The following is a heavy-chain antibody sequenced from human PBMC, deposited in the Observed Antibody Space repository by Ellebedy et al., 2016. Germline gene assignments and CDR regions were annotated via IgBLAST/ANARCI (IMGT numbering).Heavy chain of an antibody. V-gene: IGHV1-46*01. CDR3: ARRGHDSSGYYFSDFDY. J-gene: IGHJ4*02. Sequence: ASVKVSCXASGYTFTSYYMHWVRQAPGQGLEWMGIINPSGGSTSYAQKFQGRVTMTRDTSTSTVYMELSSLRSEDTAVYYCARRGHDSSGYYFSDFDYWGQGTLVTVSS. CDR1: GYTFTSYY. CDR2: INPSGGST. D-gene: IGHD3-22*01.